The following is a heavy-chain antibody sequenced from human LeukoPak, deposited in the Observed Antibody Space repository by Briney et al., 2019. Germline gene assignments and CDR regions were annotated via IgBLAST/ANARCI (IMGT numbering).Heavy chain of an antibody. V-gene: IGHV3-48*01. J-gene: IGHJ3*02. Sequence: GGSLRLSCAASGFTFSSYSMNWVRQAPGKGLEWVSYISSSSSTIYYADSVKGRFTISRDNSKNTLYLQMNSLRAEDTAVYYCAREPQLWLIDGAFDIWGQGTMVTVSS. CDR1: GFTFSSYS. CDR2: ISSSSSTI. D-gene: IGHD5-18*01. CDR3: AREPQLWLIDGAFDI.